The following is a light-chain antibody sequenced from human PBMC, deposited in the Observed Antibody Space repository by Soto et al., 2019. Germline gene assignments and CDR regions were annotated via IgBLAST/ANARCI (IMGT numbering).Light chain of an antibody. CDR3: QQSYTSQQT. Sequence: DIQMPQSPSSLSASVGDTVSITCRAGQTFNNYLNWYQHTPGKVPTLLIYAATALQSGVPSRFSASASGTDFTLTIINVQPEDCGTYYCQQSYTSQQTFGQGTKVDIK. V-gene: IGKV1-39*01. CDR1: QTFNNY. J-gene: IGKJ2*01. CDR2: AAT.